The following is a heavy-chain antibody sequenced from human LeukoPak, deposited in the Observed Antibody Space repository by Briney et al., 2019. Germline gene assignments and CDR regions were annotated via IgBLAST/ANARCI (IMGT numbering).Heavy chain of an antibody. J-gene: IGHJ6*02. CDR3: AKDIAAAVPDYYGMDV. Sequence: PGGSLRLSCAASGFTLSTFYMHWVRQAPGKGLVWVSRVNPDGSDTMYADSVKGRFTISRDDSKNTLYLQMNSLRAEDTALYYCAKDIAAAVPDYYGMDVWGQGTTVTVSS. V-gene: IGHV3-74*03. CDR1: GFTLSTFY. CDR2: VNPDGSDT. D-gene: IGHD6-13*01.